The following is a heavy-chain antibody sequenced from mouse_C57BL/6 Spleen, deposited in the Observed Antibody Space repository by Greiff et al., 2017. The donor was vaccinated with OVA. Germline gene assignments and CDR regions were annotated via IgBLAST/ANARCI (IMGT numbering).Heavy chain of an antibody. V-gene: IGHV5-9-1*02. D-gene: IGHD3-2*02. CDR1: GFTFSSYA. J-gene: IGHJ2*01. CDR2: ISSGGDYI. CDR3: TRDHSSGFPNY. Sequence: EVQVVESGEGLVKPGGSLKLSCAASGFTFSSYAMSWVRQTPEKRLEWVAYISSGGDYIYYADTVKGRFTISRDNARNTLYLQMSSLKSEDTAMYYCTRDHSSGFPNYWGQGTTLTVSS.